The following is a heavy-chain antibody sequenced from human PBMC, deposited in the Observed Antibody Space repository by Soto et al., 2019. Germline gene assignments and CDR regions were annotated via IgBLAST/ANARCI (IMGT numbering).Heavy chain of an antibody. D-gene: IGHD3-3*01. CDR3: ARLADYDFWSGSPLGLFDI. CDR2: VYYTGST. Sequence: SETLSLTCTVSGGSIRSSSYYWGWIRQPTGKGLEWIGTVYYTGSTYYNPSLKSRLTISVDTSKNQLYLNLNSVTSADSAVYYCARLADYDFWSGSPLGLFDIWGQGTLVTVSS. V-gene: IGHV4-39*01. J-gene: IGHJ4*02. CDR1: GGSIRSSSYY.